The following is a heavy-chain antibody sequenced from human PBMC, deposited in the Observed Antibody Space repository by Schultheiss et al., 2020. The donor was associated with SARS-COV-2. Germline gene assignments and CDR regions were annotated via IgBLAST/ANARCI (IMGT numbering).Heavy chain of an antibody. D-gene: IGHD1-7*01. CDR1: GYTFTSYA. CDR2: IIPIFGTA. Sequence: SVKVSCKASGYTFTSYAISWVRQAPGQGLEWMGGIIPIFGTANYAQKFQGRVTITADESTSTAYMELSSLRSEDTAVYYCASTRQAGNYAPPYYYGMDVWGQGTTVTVSS. J-gene: IGHJ6*02. V-gene: IGHV1-69*13. CDR3: ASTRQAGNYAPPYYYGMDV.